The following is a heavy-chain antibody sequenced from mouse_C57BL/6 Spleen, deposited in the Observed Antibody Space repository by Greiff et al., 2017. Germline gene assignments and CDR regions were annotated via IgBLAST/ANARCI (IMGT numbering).Heavy chain of an antibody. CDR3: ARSWGRGYDCAY. D-gene: IGHD2-2*01. CDR2: IGPGSGST. J-gene: IGHJ3*01. Sequence: QVQLQQSGAELVKPGASVKISCKASGYTFTDYYINWVKQRPGQGLEWIGKIGPGSGSTYYNEKFKGKATLTADKSPSTAYMQLSSLTSEDSAVYVCARSWGRGYDCAYWGQGTLVTVSA. V-gene: IGHV1-77*01. CDR1: GYTFTDYY.